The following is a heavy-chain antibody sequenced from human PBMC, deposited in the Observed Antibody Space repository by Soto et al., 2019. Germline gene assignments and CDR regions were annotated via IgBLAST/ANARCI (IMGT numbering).Heavy chain of an antibody. CDR3: ARAPYYDFWSGYYTYYYYYGMDV. D-gene: IGHD3-3*01. J-gene: IGHJ6*02. CDR1: GFTFSSYA. V-gene: IGHV3-30-3*01. CDR2: ISYDGSNK. Sequence: GGSLRLSCAASGFTFSSYAMHWVRQAPGRGLEWVAVISYDGSNKYYADSVKGRFTISRDNSKNTLYLQMNSLSAEDTAVYYCARAPYYDFWSGYYTYYYYYGMDVWGQGTTVTVSS.